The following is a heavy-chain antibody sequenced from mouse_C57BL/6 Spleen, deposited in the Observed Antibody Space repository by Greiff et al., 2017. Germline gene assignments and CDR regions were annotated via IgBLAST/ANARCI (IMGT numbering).Heavy chain of an antibody. CDR2: ISSGSSTI. J-gene: IGHJ1*03. CDR1: GFTFSDYG. CDR3: ARNYSNDWYFDV. V-gene: IGHV5-17*01. D-gene: IGHD2-5*01. Sequence: EVQVVESGGGLVKPGGSLKLSCAASGFTFSDYGMHWVRQAPEKGLEWVAYISSGSSTIYYADTVKGRFTISRDNAKNTLFLQMTSLRSEDTAMYYCARNYSNDWYFDVWGTGTTVTVSS.